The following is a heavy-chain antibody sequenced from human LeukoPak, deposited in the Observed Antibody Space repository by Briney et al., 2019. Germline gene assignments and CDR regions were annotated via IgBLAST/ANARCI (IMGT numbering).Heavy chain of an antibody. CDR1: RFYFRNYA. Sequence: GGSLRLSCAASRFYFRNYAMTWVRQAPGKGLEGVSGISNGGVATYYADSVKGRFTVSRDNSKNTLYLQMNSLRADDTAIYYCAKGPDKYCTAGSCYGASWGQGTQVTVSS. CDR3: AKGPDKYCTAGSCYGAS. D-gene: IGHD2-15*01. CDR2: ISNGGVAT. J-gene: IGHJ5*02. V-gene: IGHV3-23*01.